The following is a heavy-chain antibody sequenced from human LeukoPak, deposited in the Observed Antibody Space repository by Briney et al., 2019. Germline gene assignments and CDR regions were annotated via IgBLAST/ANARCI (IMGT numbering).Heavy chain of an antibody. J-gene: IGHJ4*02. CDR2: SYHTGST. CDR3: ARDLLLGKYCSGGSCYTK. V-gene: IGHV4-30-2*01. D-gene: IGHD2-15*01. CDR1: GDSISSGGYY. Sequence: PSETLSLTCTVSGDSISSGGYYWSWIRQPPGKGLEWIGYSYHTGSTSYNPSLKSRVTISVDRSKNQFSLKLSSVTAADTAVYYCARDLLLGKYCSGGSCYTKWGQGTLVTVSS.